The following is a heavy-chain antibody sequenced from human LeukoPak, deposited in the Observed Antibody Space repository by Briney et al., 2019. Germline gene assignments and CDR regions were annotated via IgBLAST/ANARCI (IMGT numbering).Heavy chain of an antibody. CDR2: INPNSGGT. CDR3: ARETGCSGGSCYDYFDY. J-gene: IGHJ4*02. V-gene: IGHV1-2*02. CDR1: GYTFTVYY. D-gene: IGHD2-15*01. Sequence: ASVKVSCXASGYTFTVYYMHWVRQAHGQGLEWMAWINPNSGGTNYAQKFQGRVTMTRDTSISTAYMELSRLRSDDTAVYYCARETGCSGGSCYDYFDYWGQGTLVTVSS.